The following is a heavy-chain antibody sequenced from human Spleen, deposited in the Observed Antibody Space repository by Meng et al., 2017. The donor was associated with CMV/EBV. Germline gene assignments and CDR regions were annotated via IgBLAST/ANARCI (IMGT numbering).Heavy chain of an antibody. D-gene: IGHD2-2*02. CDR1: GGTFSSYA. CDR3: ARDRGIVVVPAAISLGEFDP. CDR2: IIPIFGTA. J-gene: IGHJ5*02. Sequence: VKVSCKASGGTFSSYAISWVRQAPGQGLEWMGGIIPIFGTANYAQKFQGRVTITTDESTSTAYMELSSLRSEDTAVYYCARDRGIVVVPAAISLGEFDPWGQGTLVTAPQ. V-gene: IGHV1-69*13.